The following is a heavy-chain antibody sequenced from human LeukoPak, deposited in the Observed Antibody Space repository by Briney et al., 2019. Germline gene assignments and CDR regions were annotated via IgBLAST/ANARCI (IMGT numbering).Heavy chain of an antibody. CDR3: ARRERLGYSYGRGTLDI. CDR1: GFIVSSNY. CDR2: IDSAGST. Sequence: GGSLRLSCAASGFIVSSNYMSWVRQAPGKGLEWVSLIDSAGSTYYADSVKGRFTISRDNSKNTLYLQMNNLRAEDRAVYYCARRERLGYSYGRGTLDIWGQGTMVTVSS. J-gene: IGHJ3*02. V-gene: IGHV3-66*01. D-gene: IGHD5-18*01.